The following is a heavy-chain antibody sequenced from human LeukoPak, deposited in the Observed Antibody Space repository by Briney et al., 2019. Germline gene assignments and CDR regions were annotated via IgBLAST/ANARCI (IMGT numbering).Heavy chain of an antibody. CDR3: ARAPARGRAAAGTSRDAFDI. CDR2: MNPNSGNT. CDR1: GYTFTSYD. Sequence: ASVKVSCKASGYTFTSYDINWVRQATGQGLEWMGWMNPNSGNTGYAQKFQGRVTMTRNTSISTAYMELSSLRSEDTAVYYCARAPARGRAAAGTSRDAFDIWGQGTMVTVSS. V-gene: IGHV1-8*01. J-gene: IGHJ3*02. D-gene: IGHD6-13*01.